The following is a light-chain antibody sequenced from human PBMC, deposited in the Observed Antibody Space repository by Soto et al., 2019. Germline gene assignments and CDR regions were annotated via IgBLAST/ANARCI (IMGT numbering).Light chain of an antibody. CDR1: QSVLSSSNNRNY. CDR2: WAS. Sequence: DIVMTQSPDSLAVSLGERDTINCKSSQSVLSSSNNRNYLAWYQQKPGQPPKLLIYWASTRESGVPDRFSGSGSGTDFTLTISSPQAEDVAVYYCQQHYSTPTFGQGTKVEIK. V-gene: IGKV4-1*01. CDR3: QQHYSTPT. J-gene: IGKJ1*01.